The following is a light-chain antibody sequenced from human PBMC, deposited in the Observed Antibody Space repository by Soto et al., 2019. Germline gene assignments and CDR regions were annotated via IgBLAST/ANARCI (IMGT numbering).Light chain of an antibody. Sequence: DIVMTQTPLSLPVTPGEPASISCRSSQTLLDSEDGNTYLDWYLQKPGQSPQLLIYGISSRASGVPDRLSGSGSGTDFTLKISRVEAGDVGVFYCMQRKEFPWTFGQGTKVDIK. CDR1: QTLLDSEDGNTY. CDR3: MQRKEFPWT. J-gene: IGKJ1*01. V-gene: IGKV2-40*01. CDR2: GIS.